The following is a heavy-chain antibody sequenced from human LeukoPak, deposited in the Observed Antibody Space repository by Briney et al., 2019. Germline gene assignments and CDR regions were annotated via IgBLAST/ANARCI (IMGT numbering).Heavy chain of an antibody. Sequence: SETLSLTCTVSGDSISSSSYSWGWIRQPPGKTLEWIGSIYYSGGTYYNPSLKSRVTISVDTSKNQFSLNLTSVTAADTAVYYCARTRGEAAAVDYWGQGTLVTVSS. CDR3: ARTRGEAAAVDY. V-gene: IGHV4-39*07. J-gene: IGHJ4*02. D-gene: IGHD6-13*01. CDR2: IYYSGGT. CDR1: GDSISSSSYS.